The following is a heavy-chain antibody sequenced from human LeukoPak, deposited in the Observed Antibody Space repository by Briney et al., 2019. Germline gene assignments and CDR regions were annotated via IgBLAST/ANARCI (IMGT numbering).Heavy chain of an antibody. CDR2: INPNSGGT. D-gene: IGHD2-15*01. J-gene: IGHJ3*02. Sequence: ASVKVSCKASGYTFTGYYMHWVRQAPGQGLEWMGWINPNSGGTNYAQKFQGRVTMTRDTSISTAYMELSSLRSEDTAVYYCARAPHCSGGSCYSVLVTGAFDIWGQGTMVTVSS. CDR3: ARAPHCSGGSCYSVLVTGAFDI. CDR1: GYTFTGYY. V-gene: IGHV1-2*02.